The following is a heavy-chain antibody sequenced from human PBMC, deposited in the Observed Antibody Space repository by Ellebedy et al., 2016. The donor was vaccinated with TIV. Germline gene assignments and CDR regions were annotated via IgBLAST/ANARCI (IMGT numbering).Heavy chain of an antibody. CDR3: ARADWNGGNSHPYYYGMDV. J-gene: IGHJ6*02. CDR1: GYTFTSYA. V-gene: IGHV1-69*13. CDR2: IIPIFGTA. D-gene: IGHD4-23*01. Sequence: ASVKVSCKASGYTFTSYAMHWVRQAPGQGLEWMGGIIPIFGTANYAQKFQGRVTITADESTSTAYMELSSLRSEDTAVYYCARADWNGGNSHPYYYGMDVWGQGTTVTVSS.